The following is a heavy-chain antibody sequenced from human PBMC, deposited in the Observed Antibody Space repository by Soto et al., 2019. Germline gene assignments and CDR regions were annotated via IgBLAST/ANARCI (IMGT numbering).Heavy chain of an antibody. D-gene: IGHD2-15*01. CDR2: IIIAGGGT. J-gene: IGHJ3*02. CDR3: AAELYSGGRCCSFDI. CDR1: GIIFSNSA. V-gene: IGHV1-58*01. Sequence: SVKVSCKTSGIIFSNSAVQWVRQARVQRLEWLGYIIIAGGGTKYSQNLQGKITITRDMSTNTAYMQLTSLRSEDTAIYYCAAELYSGGRCCSFDIWGQGTMVTVSS.